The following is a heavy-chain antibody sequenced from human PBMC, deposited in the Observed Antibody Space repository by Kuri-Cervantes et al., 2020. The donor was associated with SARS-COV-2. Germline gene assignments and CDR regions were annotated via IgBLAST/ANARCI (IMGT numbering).Heavy chain of an antibody. J-gene: IGHJ6*02. D-gene: IGHD5-12*01. V-gene: IGHV3-74*01. CDR2: INPDGSYT. Sequence: GGSLRLSCAASGFTFSGHWIHWVRQAPGKGLVWVSRINPDGSYTNNADSVKGRFTLSRDNAKNTLYLQMNSLRAEDTAVYYCARVGLATTIYYYYGMDVWGQGTTVTVSS. CDR3: ARVGLATTIYYYYGMDV. CDR1: GFTFSGHW.